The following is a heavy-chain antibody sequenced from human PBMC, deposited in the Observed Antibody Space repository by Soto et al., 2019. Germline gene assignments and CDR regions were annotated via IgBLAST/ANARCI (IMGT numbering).Heavy chain of an antibody. CDR2: IAYDGSKK. Sequence: QVHLVESGGGVVQPGRSLRLSCAASGFSFSYYAMHWVRQAPGKGLEWVAVIAYDGSKKYYADSVKGRFTISRDNSKNTLYLQMSSLRDEDTAVYYCASPYCSGGSCYHTEDFQHWGQGTLVTVSS. CDR3: ASPYCSGGSCYHTEDFQH. D-gene: IGHD2-15*01. V-gene: IGHV3-30-3*01. J-gene: IGHJ1*01. CDR1: GFSFSYYA.